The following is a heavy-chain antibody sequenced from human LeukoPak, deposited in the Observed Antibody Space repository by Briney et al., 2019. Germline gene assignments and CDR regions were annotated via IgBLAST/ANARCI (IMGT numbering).Heavy chain of an antibody. V-gene: IGHV3-23*01. D-gene: IGHD3-3*01. Sequence: GGSLRLSCAASGFTVSSNYMSWVRQAPGKGLEWVSAISGSGGSTYYADSVKGRFTISRDNSKNTLYLQMNSLRAEDTAVYYCAKDFARPKITIFGVVISETGFDPWGQGTLVTVSS. J-gene: IGHJ5*02. CDR3: AKDFARPKITIFGVVISETGFDP. CDR2: ISGSGGST. CDR1: GFTVSSNY.